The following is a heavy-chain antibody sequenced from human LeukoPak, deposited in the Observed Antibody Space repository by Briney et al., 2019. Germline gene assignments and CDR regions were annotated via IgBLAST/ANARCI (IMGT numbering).Heavy chain of an antibody. J-gene: IGHJ5*02. D-gene: IGHD3-3*02. V-gene: IGHV3-30*02. CDR3: ARDISSGVDAWFDP. Sequence: PGGSLRLSCAASGFTFSSYGMYWVRQAPGKGLEWVAFTRYDGSNKYYADSVKGRFAISRENSKTTLYLQMNSLRAEDTAVYYCARDISSGVDAWFDPWGQGTLVTVSS. CDR1: GFTFSSYG. CDR2: TRYDGSNK.